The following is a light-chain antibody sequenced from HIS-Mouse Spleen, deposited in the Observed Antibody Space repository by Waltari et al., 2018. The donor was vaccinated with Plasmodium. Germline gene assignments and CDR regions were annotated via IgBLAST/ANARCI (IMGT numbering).Light chain of an antibody. CDR1: QSLLHSNGYNY. Sequence: DLVMTQSPLSLPVTPGEPASISCRSSQSLLHSNGYNYLDWYLQKPGQSPQLLISLGSNRASGVPDRFSGSGSVTDFTLKISRVEAYDVVVYYCMQALQTPRYTFGQGTKLEIK. J-gene: IGKJ2*01. V-gene: IGKV2-28*01. CDR2: LGS. CDR3: MQALQTPRYT.